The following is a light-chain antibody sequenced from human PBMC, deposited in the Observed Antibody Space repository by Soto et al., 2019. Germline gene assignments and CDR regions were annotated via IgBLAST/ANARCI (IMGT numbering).Light chain of an antibody. CDR1: SGHTTYA. V-gene: IGLV4-69*01. CDR3: QTWGTGVQV. CDR2: VNGDGRH. J-gene: IGLJ3*02. Sequence: QSVLTQSPSASAPLGASVKLTCTLNSGHTTYAIAWHQQQPEKGPRYLMKVNGDGRHNKGDGIPDRFSGSSSGAERYLTISSLLSEDEGDYYCQTWGTGVQVFGGGTKLTVL.